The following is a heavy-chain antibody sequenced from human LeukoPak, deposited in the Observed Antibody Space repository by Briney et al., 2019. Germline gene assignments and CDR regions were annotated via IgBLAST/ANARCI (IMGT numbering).Heavy chain of an antibody. CDR2: ISYDGSNK. V-gene: IGHV3-30*01. D-gene: IGHD2-2*01. J-gene: IGHJ4*02. Sequence: PGGSLRLSCAASGFTFSSYAMHWVRQAPGKGLEWVAVISYDGSNKYYADSVKGRFTISRDNSKDTLYLQMNSLRAEDTAVYYCARVPPYCSSTSCYYFDYEGQGTLVTVSS. CDR1: GFTFSSYA. CDR3: ARVPPYCSSTSCYYFDY.